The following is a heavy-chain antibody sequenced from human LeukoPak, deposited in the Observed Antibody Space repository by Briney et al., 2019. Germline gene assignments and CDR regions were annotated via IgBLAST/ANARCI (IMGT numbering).Heavy chain of an antibody. Sequence: PGGSLRLSCAASGFTFSSYSMTWVRQAPGKGLEWVSSISSSSSYIYYADSVKGRFTISRDNAKNSLYLQMNSLRAEDTAVYYCARENQWLELNYFDYWGQGTLVTVSS. CDR3: ARENQWLELNYFDY. V-gene: IGHV3-21*01. J-gene: IGHJ4*02. D-gene: IGHD6-19*01. CDR1: GFTFSSYS. CDR2: ISSSSSYI.